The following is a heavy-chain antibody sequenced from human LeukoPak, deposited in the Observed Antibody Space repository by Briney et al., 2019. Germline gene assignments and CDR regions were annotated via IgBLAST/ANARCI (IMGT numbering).Heavy chain of an antibody. CDR1: GFTFSSYA. J-gene: IGHJ4*02. V-gene: IGHV3-30*04. CDR3: ARFSIAAIFDY. CDR2: ISYDGSNK. D-gene: IGHD6-6*01. Sequence: GGSLRLSCAASGFTFSSYAMHWVRQAPGKGLEWVAAISYDGSNKYYADSVKGRFTISRDNSKNTLYLQMNSLRAEDTAVYYCARFSIAAIFDYWGQGTLVTVSS.